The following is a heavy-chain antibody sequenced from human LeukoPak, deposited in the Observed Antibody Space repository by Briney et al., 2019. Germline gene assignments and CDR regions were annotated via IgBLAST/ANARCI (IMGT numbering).Heavy chain of an antibody. J-gene: IGHJ3*02. Sequence: SETLSLTRTVSGGSISSYYWSWLRQPPGKGLEWIGYLYYSGSTNYNPSLKSRVTISVDTSKNQFSLKLSSVTAADTAVYYCARDNYSYCYYAFDIWGQGTMVTVSS. CDR1: GGSISSYY. V-gene: IGHV4-59*01. CDR2: LYYSGST. D-gene: IGHD5-18*01. CDR3: ARDNYSYCYYAFDI.